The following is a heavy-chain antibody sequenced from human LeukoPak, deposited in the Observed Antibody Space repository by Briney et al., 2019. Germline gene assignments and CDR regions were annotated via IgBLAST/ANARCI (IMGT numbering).Heavy chain of an antibody. CDR2: IFYSGST. V-gene: IGHV4-59*08. CDR3: ASRNLVRNFFDN. D-gene: IGHD6-13*01. CDR1: GGSIGSSY. Sequence: SETLSLTCSVSGGSIGSSYWSWIRQPPGKGPEWIAYIFYSGSTKYNPSLKSRVTITVDTSKKQFSLNLSSVTAADTAVYYCASRNLVRNFFDNWGQGTLVTVSS. J-gene: IGHJ4*02.